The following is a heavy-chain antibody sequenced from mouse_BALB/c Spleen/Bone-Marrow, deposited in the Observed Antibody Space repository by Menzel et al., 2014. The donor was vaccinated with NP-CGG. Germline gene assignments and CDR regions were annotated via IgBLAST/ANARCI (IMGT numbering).Heavy chain of an antibody. V-gene: IGHV2-9*02. CDR1: GFSLSHYG. D-gene: IGHD2-13*01. J-gene: IGHJ4*01. CDR3: ARVGDSDYAMDY. CDR2: IWAGGST. Sequence: VHLVESGPGLVAPSQSLSITCTVSGFSLSHYGVHWVRQPPGKGLEWLGVIWAGGSTNYISALMSRLNISKDNSKSQVLLKMRSLQTDDTAMYFCARVGDSDYAMDYWGQGTSVTVSS.